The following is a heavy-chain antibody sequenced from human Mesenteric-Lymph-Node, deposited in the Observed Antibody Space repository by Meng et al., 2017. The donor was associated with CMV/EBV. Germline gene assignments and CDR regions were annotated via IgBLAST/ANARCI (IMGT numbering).Heavy chain of an antibody. D-gene: IGHD7-27*01. V-gene: IGHV3-30*03. J-gene: IGHJ4*02. CDR3: ARDRFRAFLG. Sequence: GGSLRLSCAASGFIFSNYVMHWVRQAPGKGLEWVAALSSDGKTKFFGNSARGRFTMSRDNSQNMVYLDMQGLRPDDTALYYCARDRFRAFLGWGQGTLVTVSS. CDR2: LSSDGKTK. CDR1: GFIFSNYV.